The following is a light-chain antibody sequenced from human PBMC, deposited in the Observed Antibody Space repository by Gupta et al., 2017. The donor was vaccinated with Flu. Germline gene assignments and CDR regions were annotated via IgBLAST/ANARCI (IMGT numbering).Light chain of an antibody. Sequence: PGERATLSCRASQSVSSNLAWYQQKPGQAPRLLIFGASTRATGIPARFSGSGSGTEFTLTISSLQSEDFAIYYCQQYTYWPSFGQGTKVEIK. V-gene: IGKV3-15*01. CDR2: GAS. CDR1: QSVSSN. J-gene: IGKJ1*01. CDR3: QQYTYWPS.